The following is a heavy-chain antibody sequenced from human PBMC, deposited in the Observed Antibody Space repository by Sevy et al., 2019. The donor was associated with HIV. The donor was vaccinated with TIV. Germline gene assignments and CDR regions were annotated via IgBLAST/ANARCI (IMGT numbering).Heavy chain of an antibody. Sequence: ASVKVSCKASGYTFTSYDINWVRQATGQGLEWMGWMNPNSGNTGYAQKFQGRVTMTRNTSISTAYMERSSLRSEDTAVYYCAMGTRLRCMSYWGQGTLVTVSS. CDR2: MNPNSGNT. V-gene: IGHV1-8*01. CDR3: AMGTRLRCMSY. CDR1: GYTFTSYD. J-gene: IGHJ4*02. D-gene: IGHD3-3*01.